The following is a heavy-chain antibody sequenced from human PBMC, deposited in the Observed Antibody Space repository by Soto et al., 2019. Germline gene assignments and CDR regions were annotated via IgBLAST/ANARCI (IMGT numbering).Heavy chain of an antibody. CDR3: ASRSPALDY. CDR1: GFTFSRYG. D-gene: IGHD2-2*01. J-gene: IGHJ4*02. V-gene: IGHV3-33*01. CDR2: IWDDEYNK. Sequence: PGGSLRLSCVASGFTFSRYGMDWVRQAPGKGLEWVAVIWDDEYNKYYADSVKGRFTISRDNSKNTLYLQMNSLRSEDTAVYYCASRSPALDYWGQGTLVTVSS.